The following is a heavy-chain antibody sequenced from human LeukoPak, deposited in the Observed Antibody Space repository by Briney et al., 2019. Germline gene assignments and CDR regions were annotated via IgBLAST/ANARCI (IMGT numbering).Heavy chain of an antibody. D-gene: IGHD3-16*01. CDR1: GGSISSYY. V-gene: IGHV4-59*08. CDR3: ARHWGGKVDY. J-gene: IGHJ4*02. Sequence: SETLSPTCTVSGGSISSYYWSWIRQPPGKGLEWIGYIYFSGSTNYNPSLKSRVTISLDTSKNQFSLKLSSVTAADTAVYYCARHWGGKVDYWGQGTLVTVSS. CDR2: IYFSGST.